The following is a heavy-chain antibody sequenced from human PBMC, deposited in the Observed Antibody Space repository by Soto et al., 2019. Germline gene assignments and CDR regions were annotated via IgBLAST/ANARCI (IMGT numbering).Heavy chain of an antibody. CDR3: ARQSIAAAGPSWGNWFDP. J-gene: IGHJ5*02. CDR1: GYSFTSYW. Sequence: LGESLKISCKGSGYSFTSYWIGWVRQMPGKGLEWMGIIYPGDSDTRYSPSFQGQVTISADKSISTAYLQWSSLKASDTAMYYCARQSIAAAGPSWGNWFDPWGQGTLVTVSS. V-gene: IGHV5-51*01. CDR2: IYPGDSDT. D-gene: IGHD6-13*01.